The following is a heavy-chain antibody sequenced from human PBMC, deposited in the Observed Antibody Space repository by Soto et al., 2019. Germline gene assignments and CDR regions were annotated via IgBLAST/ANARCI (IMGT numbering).Heavy chain of an antibody. Sequence: SETLSLTCSVCGGSISSGGYYWSWIRQHPGKGLEWIGYIYYSGSTYYNPSLKSRVTISVDTSKNQFSLKLSSVTAADTAVYYCARETRSRLYNWFDPWGQGTMVTVSS. D-gene: IGHD2-2*01. V-gene: IGHV4-31*03. CDR1: GGSISSGGYY. CDR2: IYYSGST. CDR3: ARETRSRLYNWFDP. J-gene: IGHJ5*02.